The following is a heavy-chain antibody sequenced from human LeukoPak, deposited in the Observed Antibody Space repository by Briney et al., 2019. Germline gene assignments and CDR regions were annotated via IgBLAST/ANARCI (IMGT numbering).Heavy chain of an antibody. V-gene: IGHV3-21*01. D-gene: IGHD4-17*01. CDR3: AQGLDYGYDSRN. J-gene: IGHJ4*02. Sequence: GGSLRLSCAASALTFRTYSMNWVRQTPGKGLEWVSSISPSGTYIYYADLVKGRFTISRDNAKNSLSLHMNSLRVDDTALYYCAQGLDYGYDSRNCGQGTLVTVSS. CDR1: ALTFRTYS. CDR2: ISPSGTYI.